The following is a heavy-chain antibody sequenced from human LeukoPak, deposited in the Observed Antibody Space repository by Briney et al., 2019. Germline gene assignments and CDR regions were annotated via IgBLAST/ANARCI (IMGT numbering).Heavy chain of an antibody. CDR1: GFTFSSYE. V-gene: IGHV3-48*03. CDR2: ISSSGSTI. Sequence: GGSLRLSCAASGFTFSSYEMNWVRQAPGKGLEWVSYISSSGSTIYYADSVKGRFTISRDNAKNSLYLQMNSLRAEDTAVYYCARVGETTPAFDYCGQGALVTVSS. J-gene: IGHJ4*02. D-gene: IGHD1-7*01. CDR3: ARVGETTPAFDY.